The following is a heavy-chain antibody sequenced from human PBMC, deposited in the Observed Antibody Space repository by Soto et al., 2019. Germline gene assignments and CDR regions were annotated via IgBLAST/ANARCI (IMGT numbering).Heavy chain of an antibody. J-gene: IGHJ6*02. CDR1: GCSISSSSSY. D-gene: IGHD3-16*01. Sequence: SDTLSLTCTVPGCSISSSSSYWGWIRQPPGKGLEWIGSIYYSGYTYYNPSLKSRVTISVDTSKNQFSLKLSSVTAADTAVYYCARHNGPLYVGYYYDMDVWGQGTTVT. V-gene: IGHV4-39*01. CDR3: ARHNGPLYVGYYYDMDV. CDR2: IYYSGYT.